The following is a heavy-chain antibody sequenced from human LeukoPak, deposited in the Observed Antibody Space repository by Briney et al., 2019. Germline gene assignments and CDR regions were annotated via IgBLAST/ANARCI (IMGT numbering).Heavy chain of an antibody. Sequence: PGRSLRLSCAASGLTFSRYAMHWVRQAPGKGLEWVAVISHDGSKKYYADSVKGRFTISRDNSKNTLYLQMNSLRAGDTAVYYCARAYYYDSSGYHELGYWGQGTLVTVSS. J-gene: IGHJ4*02. CDR1: GLTFSRYA. CDR2: ISHDGSKK. D-gene: IGHD3-22*01. CDR3: ARAYYYDSSGYHELGY. V-gene: IGHV3-30*01.